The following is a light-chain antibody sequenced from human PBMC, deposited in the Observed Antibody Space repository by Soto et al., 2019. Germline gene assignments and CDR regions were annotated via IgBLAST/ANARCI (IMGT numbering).Light chain of an antibody. CDR3: QQLNSYPLT. CDR2: AAS. Sequence: DIQLTQSPSFLSASVGYRVTITCRASQDISDYLSWYQQRPGKAPKLLIYAASTLQSGVPSRFSGSGSGTEFTLTISSLQPEDFATYSCQQLNSYPLTFGGGTTVDIK. J-gene: IGKJ4*01. CDR1: QDISDY. V-gene: IGKV1-9*01.